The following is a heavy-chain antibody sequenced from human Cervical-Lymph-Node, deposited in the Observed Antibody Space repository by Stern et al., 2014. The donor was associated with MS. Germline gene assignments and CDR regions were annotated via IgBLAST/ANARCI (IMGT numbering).Heavy chain of an antibody. CDR1: GFRFSRYA. J-gene: IGHJ4*02. Sequence: VQLVESGGGVVQPGRSLRLSCAASGFRFSRYAMHCVRQAPGKGLEWVAFICDDGSNPYYADSVTGRFTISRDNFKNTLYLQMNSLRAEDTAVYYCASAYSSSHYYFDYWGQGTLVTVSS. V-gene: IGHV3-33*01. CDR2: ICDDGSNP. D-gene: IGHD6-13*01. CDR3: ASAYSSSHYYFDY.